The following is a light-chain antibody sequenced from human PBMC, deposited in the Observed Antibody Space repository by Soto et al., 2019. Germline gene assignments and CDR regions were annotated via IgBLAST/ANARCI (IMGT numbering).Light chain of an antibody. J-gene: IGKJ2*01. Sequence: DIVMTQSPDSLAVSLGERATINCKSSQSVLYSSNNKNYLAWYQQKPGQPPKLLIYWASTRESGVPDRFSGSGSVTDFTLTISSLQAEDVAVYYCQQYYSTPPYTFGQGTKLESK. CDR1: QSVLYSSNNKNY. CDR2: WAS. V-gene: IGKV4-1*01. CDR3: QQYYSTPPYT.